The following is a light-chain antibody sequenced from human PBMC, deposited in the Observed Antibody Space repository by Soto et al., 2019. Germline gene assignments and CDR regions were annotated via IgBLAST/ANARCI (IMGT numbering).Light chain of an antibody. CDR2: GAS. J-gene: IGKJ1*01. V-gene: IGKV1-39*01. CDR1: QSISNY. Sequence: DIQMTQSPSSLSASVGDRVTITCRASQSISNYLNWYQQKPGKAPKLLIYGASNLQSGVPSRFSGSGSGTDFTLTISSLQPEDFATYYCQQSYSTPRTCGRGNEVEIK. CDR3: QQSYSTPRT.